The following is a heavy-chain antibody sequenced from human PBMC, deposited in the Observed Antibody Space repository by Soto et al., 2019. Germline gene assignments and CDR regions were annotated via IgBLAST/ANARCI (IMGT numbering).Heavy chain of an antibody. Sequence: QVQLVESGGGVVQPGRSLRLSCAASGFTFSSYAMHWVRQAPGKGLEWVAVISYDGSNKYYADSVKGRFTISRDNSKNTLYLQMNCLRAEDTAVYYCARGVDTAMAHFDYWGQGTLVTVSS. CDR1: GFTFSSYA. D-gene: IGHD5-18*01. CDR3: ARGVDTAMAHFDY. V-gene: IGHV3-30-3*01. CDR2: ISYDGSNK. J-gene: IGHJ4*02.